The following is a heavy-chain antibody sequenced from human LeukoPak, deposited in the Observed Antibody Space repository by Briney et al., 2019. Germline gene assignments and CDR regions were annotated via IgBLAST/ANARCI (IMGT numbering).Heavy chain of an antibody. CDR3: ARWGRYCSSTSCYHNWFDP. CDR2: INPNSGGT. J-gene: IGHJ5*02. Sequence: ASVKVSCKASGYTFTGYYMHWVRQAPGQGLEWMGWINPNSGGTNYAQKFQGRVTMTRDTSISTAYMELSRLRSDDTAVYYCARWGRYCSSTSCYHNWFDPWGQGTLVTVSS. V-gene: IGHV1-2*02. D-gene: IGHD2-2*01. CDR1: GYTFTGYY.